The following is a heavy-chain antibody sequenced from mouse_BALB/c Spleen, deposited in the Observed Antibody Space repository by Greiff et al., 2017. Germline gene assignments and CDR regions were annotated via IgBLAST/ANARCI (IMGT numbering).Heavy chain of an antibody. Sequence: DVQLQESGPGLVKPSQSLSLTCSVTGYSITSGYYWDWIRQFPGNKLEWMGYISYDGSNNYNPSLKNRISITRDTSKNQFFLKLNSVTTEDTATYYCARELNLSYWYFDVWGAGTTVTVSS. CDR3: ARELNLSYWYFDV. V-gene: IGHV3-6*02. D-gene: IGHD3-2*02. CDR2: ISYDGSN. CDR1: GYSITSGYY. J-gene: IGHJ1*01.